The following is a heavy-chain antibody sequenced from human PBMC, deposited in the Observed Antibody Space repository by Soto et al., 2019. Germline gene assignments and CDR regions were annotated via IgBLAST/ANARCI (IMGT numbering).Heavy chain of an antibody. V-gene: IGHV4-31*03. CDR1: GGSISSGDYY. CDR2: IYYSGDT. D-gene: IGHD5-18*01. J-gene: IGHJ4*02. CDR3: ARRKYSYGVNYFDY. Sequence: PSETLSLTCTVSGGSISSGDYYWRWIRQRPGKGLEWIGYIYYSGDTYYNPSLKSRVIISVDTSKKQFSLKLSSVTAADTAVYYCARRKYSYGVNYFDYWGQGTLVTVSS.